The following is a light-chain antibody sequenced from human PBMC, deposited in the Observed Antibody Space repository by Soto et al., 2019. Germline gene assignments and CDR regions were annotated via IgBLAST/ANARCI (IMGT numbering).Light chain of an antibody. CDR2: DVI. J-gene: IGLJ3*02. V-gene: IGLV2-11*01. CDR1: SSDVGVYNY. Sequence: QSALTQPRSVSGSPGQSVTISCTGTSSDVGVYNYVSWYQQHPGKAPQLVIYDVIKRPSGVPDRFSGSKSGNTASQTISGLQAEDEADYYCCSYAGSSLWVFGGGTKLTV. CDR3: CSYAGSSLWV.